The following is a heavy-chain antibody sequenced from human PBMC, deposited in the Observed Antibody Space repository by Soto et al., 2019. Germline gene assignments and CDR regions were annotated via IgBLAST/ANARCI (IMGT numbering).Heavy chain of an antibody. CDR2: IGTAGDT. CDR1: GFTFSSYD. CDR3: ARVNISPTTVTTPRSYWYFDL. J-gene: IGHJ2*01. D-gene: IGHD4-17*01. V-gene: IGHV3-13*01. Sequence: LSLTCAASGFTFSSYDMHWVRQATGKGLEWVSAIGTAGDTYYPGSVKGRFTISRENAKNSLYLQMNSLRAGDTAVYYCARVNISPTTVTTPRSYWYFDLWGRGTLVTVSS.